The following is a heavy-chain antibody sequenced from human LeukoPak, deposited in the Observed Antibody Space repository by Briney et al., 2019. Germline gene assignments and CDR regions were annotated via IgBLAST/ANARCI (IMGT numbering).Heavy chain of an antibody. CDR1: GASFSSHW. J-gene: IGHJ4*02. D-gene: IGHD2-2*01. Sequence: GGALRLACAASGASFSSHWMHWVRQAPGKGREWVSSISSSSSYIYYADSVKGRFTISRDNAKNSLYLQMNSLRAEDTAVYYCAVVVPAAMGVDYWGQGTLVTVSS. V-gene: IGHV3-21*01. CDR2: ISSSSSYI. CDR3: AVVVPAAMGVDY.